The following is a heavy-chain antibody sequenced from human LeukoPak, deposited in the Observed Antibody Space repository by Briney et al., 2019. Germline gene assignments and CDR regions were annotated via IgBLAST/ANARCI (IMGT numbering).Heavy chain of an antibody. CDR3: GYSDAFDI. J-gene: IGHJ3*02. CDR2: IYPGDSDT. D-gene: IGHD3-3*01. CDR1: GYSFTSYW. Sequence: GESLKISCKGSGYSFTSYWIGRVRQMPGKGLEWMGIIYPGDSDTRYSPSFQGQVTISADKSIGTAYLQWSSLKASDTAMYWSGYSDAFDIWGQGTMVTVSS. V-gene: IGHV5-51*01.